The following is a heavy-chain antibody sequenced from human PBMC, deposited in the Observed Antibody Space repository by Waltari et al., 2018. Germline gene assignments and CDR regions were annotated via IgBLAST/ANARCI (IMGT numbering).Heavy chain of an antibody. D-gene: IGHD3-22*01. V-gene: IGHV4-38-2*01. CDR3: VRPMYDSSDQGLAFDL. Sequence: QVQLQESGPGLARPSETLSLSCAVSVFPTKSGYYWAWGRRPPGKGLEWIASVFRNRDKYYNPSLQSRVTISMDTSKNQISLQLTSVTAADTALYYCVRPMYDSSDQGLAFDLWGQGTMVTVSS. CDR1: VFPTKSGYY. J-gene: IGHJ3*01. CDR2: VFRNRDK.